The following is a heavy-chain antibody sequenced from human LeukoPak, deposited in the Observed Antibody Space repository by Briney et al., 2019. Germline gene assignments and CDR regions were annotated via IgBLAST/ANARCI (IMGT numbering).Heavy chain of an antibody. CDR2: ISSSSSTI. Sequence: PGGSQRLSCAASGFTFSSYSMNWVRQAPGKGLEWVSYISSSSSTIYYADSVKGRFTISRDNAKNSLYLQMNSLRAEDTAVYYCARDLPIAAAGNFDYWGQGTLVTVSS. D-gene: IGHD6-13*01. V-gene: IGHV3-48*01. J-gene: IGHJ4*02. CDR1: GFTFSSYS. CDR3: ARDLPIAAAGNFDY.